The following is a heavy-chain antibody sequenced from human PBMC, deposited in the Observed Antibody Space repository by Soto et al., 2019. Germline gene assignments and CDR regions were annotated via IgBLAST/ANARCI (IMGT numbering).Heavy chain of an antibody. Sequence: EVQLLESGGGLVQPGGSLRLSCAASGFTFSSYALSWVLQAPGKGLEWVSAISGSGGSTYYADSVKGRFTISRDNSKNTLFLQMNGLGAEDTATYYCASGGYCSSTSCYGGMDVWGQGTTVTVSS. J-gene: IGHJ6*02. CDR1: GFTFSSYA. CDR3: ASGGYCSSTSCYGGMDV. V-gene: IGHV3-23*01. CDR2: ISGSGGST. D-gene: IGHD2-2*01.